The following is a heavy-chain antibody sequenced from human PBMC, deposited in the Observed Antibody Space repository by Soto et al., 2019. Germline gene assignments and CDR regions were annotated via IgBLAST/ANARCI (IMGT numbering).Heavy chain of an antibody. CDR3: ARRLTYYDCWSGLGGSYKWFDP. CDR1: GYSFTSYW. J-gene: IGHJ5*02. D-gene: IGHD3-3*01. CDR2: IYPGDSDT. V-gene: IGHV5-51*01. Sequence: PGESLKISWKGAGYSFTSYWIGWVRQMPGKSLEWMGIIYPGDSDTRYSPSFQLQVTISADKSIITAYLPWSSLKASDTAMYYCARRLTYYDCWSGLGGSYKWFDPWGQGNLVTVSS.